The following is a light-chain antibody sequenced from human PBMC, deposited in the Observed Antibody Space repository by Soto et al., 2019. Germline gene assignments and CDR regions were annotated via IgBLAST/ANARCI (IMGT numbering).Light chain of an antibody. CDR1: QSVSSN. J-gene: IGKJ4*01. CDR3: QQYNNWPPLT. V-gene: IGKV3-15*01. CDR2: GAS. Sequence: IVMTQSPATLSVSPGERASLSCRASQSVSSNLAWYQQKPGQAPRLLIYGASTRATGIPARFSGSGSGTEFTLTISSLQSEDFAVYYCQQYNNWPPLTFGGGTNVEIK.